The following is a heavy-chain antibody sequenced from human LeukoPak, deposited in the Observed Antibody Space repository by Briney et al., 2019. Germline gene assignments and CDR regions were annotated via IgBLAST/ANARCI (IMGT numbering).Heavy chain of an antibody. J-gene: IGHJ2*01. Sequence: SETLSLTCTVSGGSISHYFWSWIRQPPGKALEWIGYIYYSGSTNYNPSLKSRVTISVDTSKNQFSLKLSSVTAADTAVYYCAKTVVGYWYFDLWGRGTLVTVSS. CDR3: AKTVVGYWYFDL. CDR2: IYYSGST. CDR1: GGSISHYF. D-gene: IGHD6-19*01. V-gene: IGHV4-59*08.